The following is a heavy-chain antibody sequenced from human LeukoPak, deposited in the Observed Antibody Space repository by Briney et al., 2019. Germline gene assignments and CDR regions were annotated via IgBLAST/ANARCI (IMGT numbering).Heavy chain of an antibody. Sequence: PSETLSLTCAVYGGSFSGYYWSWIRQPPGKGLEWIGEINHSGSTNYNPSLKSRVTISVDTSKNQFSLKLSSVTAADTAVYYCARNPDDPNFDLWGRGTLVTVSS. CDR3: ARNPDDPNFDL. CDR2: INHSGST. CDR1: GGSFSGYY. J-gene: IGHJ2*01. V-gene: IGHV4-34*01. D-gene: IGHD1-14*01.